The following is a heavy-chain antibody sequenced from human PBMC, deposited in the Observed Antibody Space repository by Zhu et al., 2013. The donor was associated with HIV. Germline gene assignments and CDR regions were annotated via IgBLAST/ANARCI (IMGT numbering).Heavy chain of an antibody. V-gene: IGHV1-8*02. CDR3: ARGYLQTTVDY. CDR2: MNPNSGNT. CDR1: GGTFMSYA. D-gene: IGHD4-17*01. Sequence: QLQLVQSGAEVKRPGSSVKVSCKASGGTFMSYAINWVRQATGQGLEWMGWMNPNSGNTGYAQKFQGRVTMTRNTSISTAYMELSSLRSEDTAVYYCARGYLQTTVDYWGQGTLVTVSS. J-gene: IGHJ4*02.